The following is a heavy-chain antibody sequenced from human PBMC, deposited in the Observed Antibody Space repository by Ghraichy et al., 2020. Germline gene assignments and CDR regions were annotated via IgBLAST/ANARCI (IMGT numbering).Heavy chain of an antibody. Sequence: GGSLRLSCAASEFTFSSYAMSWVRQAPGKGLEWVSAISGSGGSTYYADSVKGRFTISRDNSKNTLYLQMNSLRAEDTAVYYCALHAGPIAAAGTGFDYWGQGTLVTVSS. D-gene: IGHD6-13*01. J-gene: IGHJ4*02. CDR1: EFTFSSYA. CDR2: ISGSGGST. CDR3: ALHAGPIAAAGTGFDY. V-gene: IGHV3-23*01.